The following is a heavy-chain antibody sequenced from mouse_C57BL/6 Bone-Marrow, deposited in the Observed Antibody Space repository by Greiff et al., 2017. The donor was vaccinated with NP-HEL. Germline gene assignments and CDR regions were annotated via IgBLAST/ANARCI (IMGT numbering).Heavy chain of an antibody. D-gene: IGHD1-1*01. Sequence: EVKVVESEGGLVQPGSSMKLSCTASGFTFSDYYMAWVRQVPEKGLEWVANINYDGSSTYYLDSLKSRFIISRDTAKNILYLQMSSLKSEDTATYYCARDSPNYYGSFFDYWGQGTTLTDS. J-gene: IGHJ2*01. CDR2: INYDGSST. V-gene: IGHV5-16*01. CDR3: ARDSPNYYGSFFDY. CDR1: GFTFSDYY.